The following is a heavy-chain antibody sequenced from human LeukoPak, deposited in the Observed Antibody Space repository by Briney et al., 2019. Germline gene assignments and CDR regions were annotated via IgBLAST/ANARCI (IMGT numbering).Heavy chain of an antibody. Sequence: PGGSLRLSCAASGFTFSSYSMHWVRQAPGTGLDWVSYIGTDTNIMYYGGSVKGRFTISRDNAKNSLYLQMNSLIVEDTAIYYCARERFYGGFDSWGQGTLVTVSS. CDR1: GFTFSSYS. V-gene: IGHV3-48*01. CDR3: ARERFYGGFDS. CDR2: IGTDTNIM. J-gene: IGHJ5*01. D-gene: IGHD2/OR15-2a*01.